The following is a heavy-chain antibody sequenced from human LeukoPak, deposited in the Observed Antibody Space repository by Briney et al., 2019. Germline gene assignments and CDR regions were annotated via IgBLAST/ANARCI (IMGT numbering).Heavy chain of an antibody. D-gene: IGHD3-16*02. CDR3: ARGDSNYRNVDY. CDR2: INHSGST. V-gene: IGHV4-34*01. Sequence: PSETLSLTCAVYGGSFSGYYWSWIRQPPGKGLEWIGEINHSGSTNYNPSLKSRVTISVDTSKNQFSLKLSSVTAADTAVYYCARGDSNYRNVDYWGQGTLVTVSS. CDR1: GGSFSGYY. J-gene: IGHJ4*02.